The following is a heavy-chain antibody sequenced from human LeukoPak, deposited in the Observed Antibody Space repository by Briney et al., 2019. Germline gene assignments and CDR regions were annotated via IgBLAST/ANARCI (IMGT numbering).Heavy chain of an antibody. CDR1: GFTFSSYS. V-gene: IGHV3-48*04. CDR2: ISSSSSTI. Sequence: GGSLRLSCAASGFTFSSYSMNWVRQAPGKGLEWVSYISSSSSTIYYADSVKGRFTISRDNAKNSLYLQMNSLRAEDMAVYYCAREFAPTYYYDSSGHDAFDIWGQGTMVTVSS. CDR3: AREFAPTYYYDSSGHDAFDI. D-gene: IGHD3-22*01. J-gene: IGHJ3*02.